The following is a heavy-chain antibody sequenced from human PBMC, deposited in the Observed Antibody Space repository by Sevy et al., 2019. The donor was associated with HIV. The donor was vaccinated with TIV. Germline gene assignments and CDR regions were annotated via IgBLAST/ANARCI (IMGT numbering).Heavy chain of an antibody. V-gene: IGHV3-33*01. CDR3: ARDRLGITISAEWGGGMDV. J-gene: IGHJ6*02. CDR1: GFTVSRYG. D-gene: IGHD3-3*01. CDR2: IRYDGSNK. Sequence: GGSLRLSCAASGFTVSRYGMHWVRQAPGKGLEWVAVIRYDGSNKYYADSVKGRFTISRDNSKNTLYLQMNSLRAEDTAVYYCARDRLGITISAEWGGGMDVWGQGTTVTVSS.